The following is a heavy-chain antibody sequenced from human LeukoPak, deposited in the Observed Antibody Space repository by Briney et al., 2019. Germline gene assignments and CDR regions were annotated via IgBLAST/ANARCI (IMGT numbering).Heavy chain of an antibody. CDR2: IYTSGST. J-gene: IGHJ3*02. CDR3: ARGRDYYDEDDAFDI. D-gene: IGHD3-22*01. V-gene: IGHV4-4*07. CDR1: GGSISSYC. Sequence: SETLSLTCTVSGGSISSYCWSWIRQPAGKGLEWIGRIYTSGSTNYNPSLKSRVTMSVDTSKNQFSLKLSSVTAADTAVYYCARGRDYYDEDDAFDIWGQGTMVTVSS.